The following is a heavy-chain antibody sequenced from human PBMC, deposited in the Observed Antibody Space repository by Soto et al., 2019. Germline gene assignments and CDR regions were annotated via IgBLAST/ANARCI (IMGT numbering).Heavy chain of an antibody. J-gene: IGHJ6*02. D-gene: IGHD2-2*01. V-gene: IGHV4-4*02. CDR1: GGSISSSNW. CDR2: IYHSGST. Sequence: QVQLQESGPGLVKPSGTLSLTCAVSGGSISSSNWWSWVRQPPGKGLEWIGEIYHSGSTNYNPSLMSRVTISVDKSKSQFSLKLSSVTAADRAVYYCARVVGGYYYGMDVWGQGTTVTVSS. CDR3: ARVVGGYYYGMDV.